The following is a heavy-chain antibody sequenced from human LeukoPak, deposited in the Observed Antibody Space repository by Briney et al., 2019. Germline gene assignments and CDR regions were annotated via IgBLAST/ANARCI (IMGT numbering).Heavy chain of an antibody. J-gene: IGHJ1*01. V-gene: IGHV1-69*04. CDR3: ARDHAYCGGDCYLIEYFQH. Sequence: GASVKVSCKASGGTFSSYAISWVRQAPGQGLEWMGRIIPILGIANYAQKFQGRVTITADKSTSTAYMELSSLRSEDTAVYYCARDHAYCGGDCYLIEYFQHWGQGTLVTVSS. D-gene: IGHD2-21*02. CDR2: IIPILGIA. CDR1: GGTFSSYA.